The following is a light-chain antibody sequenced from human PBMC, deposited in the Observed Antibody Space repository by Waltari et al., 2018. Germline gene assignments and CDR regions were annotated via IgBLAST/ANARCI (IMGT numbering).Light chain of an antibody. CDR2: QDS. Sequence: SYELTQPPSVSVSPGQTASITCSGDKLGDKYACWYQQKPGQSPVLVIYQDSKRPSGSPERFSGSNSGNTATLTISGTQAMDEADYYCQAWDSSTCVFGTGTKVTVL. V-gene: IGLV3-1*01. CDR3: QAWDSSTCV. J-gene: IGLJ1*01. CDR1: KLGDKY.